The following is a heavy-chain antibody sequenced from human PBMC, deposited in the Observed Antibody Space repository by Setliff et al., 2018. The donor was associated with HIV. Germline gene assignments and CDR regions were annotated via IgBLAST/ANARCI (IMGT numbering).Heavy chain of an antibody. J-gene: IGHJ4*02. D-gene: IGHD3-10*01. Sequence: PSETLSLTCTVSGDSISSSSYYWGWIRQPPGKGLEWIGSIYYSGSTYYNPSLKSRVTISVDTSKNHFSLRLSSVTAADTAVYYCARWHPPYGFWEEDYWGQGTLVTVSS. CDR1: GDSISSSSYY. CDR3: ARWHPPYGFWEEDY. CDR2: IYYSGST. V-gene: IGHV4-39*01.